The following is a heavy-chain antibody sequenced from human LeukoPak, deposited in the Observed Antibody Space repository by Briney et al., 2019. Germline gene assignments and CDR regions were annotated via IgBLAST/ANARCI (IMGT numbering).Heavy chain of an antibody. CDR2: IYYSGST. V-gene: IGHV4-59*01. CDR3: TRGNAN. Sequence: SETLSLTCTVSGGSISSYYWSWIRQPPGKGLEWIGYIYYSGSTSYNPSLKSRVTISVDTSKNQFFLKLSSVTAADTALYYCTRGNANWGQGTLVTVSS. J-gene: IGHJ4*02. CDR1: GGSISSYY.